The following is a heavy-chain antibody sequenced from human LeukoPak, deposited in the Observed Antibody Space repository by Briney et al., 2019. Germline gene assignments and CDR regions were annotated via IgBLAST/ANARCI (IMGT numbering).Heavy chain of an antibody. CDR3: AKGGKSDCSSTSCYCDY. D-gene: IGHD2-2*01. Sequence: GGSLRLSCAASGFTFSSYEMNWVRQAPGKGLEWVSYISSSGGSTYYADSVKGRFTISRDNSKNTLYLQMNSLRAEDTAVYYCAKGGKSDCSSTSCYCDYWGQGTLVTVSS. CDR2: ISSSGGST. V-gene: IGHV3-23*01. J-gene: IGHJ4*02. CDR1: GFTFSSYE.